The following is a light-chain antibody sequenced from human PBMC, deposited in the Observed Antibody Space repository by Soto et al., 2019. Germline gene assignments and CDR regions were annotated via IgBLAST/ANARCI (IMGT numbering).Light chain of an antibody. CDR2: DVS. V-gene: IGLV2-11*01. CDR1: SSDVGGYNY. Sequence: QSALTQPRSVSGSPGQSVTISCTGTSSDVGGYNYVSWYQQNPGKAPKLMIYDVSKRPSGVSDRFSGSKSANTASLTISGLQAEDEAEYYCSLYTTASTYVFGTGTKLTVL. CDR3: SLYTTASTYV. J-gene: IGLJ1*01.